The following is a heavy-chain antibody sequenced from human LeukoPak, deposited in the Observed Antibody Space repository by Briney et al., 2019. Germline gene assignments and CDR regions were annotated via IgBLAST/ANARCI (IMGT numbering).Heavy chain of an antibody. D-gene: IGHD2-21*02. V-gene: IGHV3-21*01. Sequence: GGSLRLSCAASGFTFSSYTMNWVRQAPGKGLEWVSSIAGSSGYISYADSVKGRFTISRDNAKKSLYLQMTSLTAEDTAVYYCARDRGAYCGGDCYLGFDYWGRGTLIIVSS. CDR3: ARDRGAYCGGDCYLGFDY. CDR1: GFTFSSYT. CDR2: IAGSSGYI. J-gene: IGHJ4*01.